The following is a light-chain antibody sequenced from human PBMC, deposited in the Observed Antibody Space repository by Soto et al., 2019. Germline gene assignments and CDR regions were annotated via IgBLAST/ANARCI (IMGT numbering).Light chain of an antibody. CDR1: QSMGDW. J-gene: IGKJ1*01. CDR2: KAS. V-gene: IGKV1-5*03. Sequence: DIQMTQSPSTLSESVGDRVTVTCRASQSMGDWLAWYQQKPGKAPKLLIYKASTLESGVPSRFSGSGSGTEFTLTISSLQPDDSATYYCQQYATLWTFGQGTKVELK. CDR3: QQYATLWT.